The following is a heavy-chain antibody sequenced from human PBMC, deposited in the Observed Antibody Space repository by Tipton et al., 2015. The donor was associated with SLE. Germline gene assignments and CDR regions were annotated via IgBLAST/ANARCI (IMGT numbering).Heavy chain of an antibody. CDR2: IYYSGST. J-gene: IGHJ4*02. D-gene: IGHD4-11*01. V-gene: IGHV4-59*08. CDR3: ARQRLQPGGDYFDY. Sequence: TLSLTCTVSGGSISSYYWSWIRQPPGKGLEWIGYIYYSGSTNYNPSLKSRVTMSIDTSKNQFSLRLRSVTAADTAVYYCARQRLQPGGDYFDYWGQGTLVTVSS. CDR1: GGSISSYY.